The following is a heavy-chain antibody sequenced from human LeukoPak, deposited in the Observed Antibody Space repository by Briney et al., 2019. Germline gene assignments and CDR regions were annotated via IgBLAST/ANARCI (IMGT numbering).Heavy chain of an antibody. V-gene: IGHV3-20*04. CDR3: ARVMITFGGDPAFDY. D-gene: IGHD3-16*01. J-gene: IGHJ4*02. CDR1: GFTFDDYG. CDR2: INWNGGST. Sequence: QTGGSLRLSCAASGFTFDDYGMSWVRQAPGKGLEWVSGINWNGGSTGYADSVKGRFTISRDNAKNSLYLQMNSLRAEDTALYYCARVMITFGGDPAFDYWGLGTLVTVSS.